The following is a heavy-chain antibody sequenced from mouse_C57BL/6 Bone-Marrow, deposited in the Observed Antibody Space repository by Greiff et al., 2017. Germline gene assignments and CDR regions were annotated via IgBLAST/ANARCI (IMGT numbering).Heavy chain of an antibody. D-gene: IGHD1-1*01. CDR2: IYPGNGYT. J-gene: IGHJ4*01. CDR1: GYTFTSYG. Sequence: EVQLQESGAELVRPGSSVKMSCKTSGYTFTSYGLNWVKQRPGQGLEWIGYIYPGNGYTEYNEKFKGKATLTSDTSSSTAYMQLSSLPSEDSAIYFCVEGLDYYGSSWAMDDWGKGTSVTVSS. CDR3: VEGLDYYGSSWAMDD. V-gene: IGHV1-58*01.